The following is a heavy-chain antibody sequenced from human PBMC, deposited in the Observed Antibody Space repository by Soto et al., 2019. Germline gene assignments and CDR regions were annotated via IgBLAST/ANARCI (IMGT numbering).Heavy chain of an antibody. J-gene: IGHJ4*02. CDR1: GGSVSSGSYY. D-gene: IGHD2-15*01. CDR2: ISYSGST. V-gene: IGHV4-61*01. CDR3: AGANRVVVHFDY. Sequence: PSETLSLTCTVSGGSVSSGSYYWSWIRQPPGKGLEWIAYISYSGSTNYNPSLKSRVTISVDTSKNQFSLRLSSVTAADTAVYYCAGANRVVVHFDYWGQGTLVTVSS.